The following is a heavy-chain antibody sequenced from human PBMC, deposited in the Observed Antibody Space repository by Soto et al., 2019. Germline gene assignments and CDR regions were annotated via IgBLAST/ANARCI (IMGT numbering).Heavy chain of an antibody. V-gene: IGHV3-23*01. J-gene: IGHJ4*02. CDR3: AKVGYSSGWYKLLFFDY. CDR1: GFTFSSYA. Sequence: GGSLRLSCAASGFTFSSYAMSWVRQAPGKGLEWVSAISGSGGSTYYADSVKGRFTISRDNSKNTLYLQMNSLRAEDTAVYYCAKVGYSSGWYKLLFFDYWGQGTLVTVSA. D-gene: IGHD6-19*01. CDR2: ISGSGGST.